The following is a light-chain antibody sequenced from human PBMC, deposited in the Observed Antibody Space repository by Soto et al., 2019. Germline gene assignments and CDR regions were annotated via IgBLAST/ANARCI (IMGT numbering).Light chain of an antibody. J-gene: IGLJ2*01. CDR1: SSNLGAGFD. CDR2: GNS. CDR3: QSYDSSLSGNVV. V-gene: IGLV1-40*01. Sequence: QSVLTQPPSVSGAPGQDVTISCTGSSSNLGAGFDVHWYKQLPGAAPKLLIYGNSNRPSGVPDRFSGSKSGTSASLAITGLQAEDEADYYCQSYDSSLSGNVVFGGGTQLTVL.